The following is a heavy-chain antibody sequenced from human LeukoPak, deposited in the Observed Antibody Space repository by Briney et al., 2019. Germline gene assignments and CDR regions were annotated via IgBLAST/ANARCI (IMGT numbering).Heavy chain of an antibody. D-gene: IGHD6-19*01. CDR1: GYTFTGYY. Sequence: ASVKVSRKASGYTFTGYYMHWVRQAPGQGLERMGWINPNSGGTNYAQKFQGRVTITADKSTSTAYMELSSLRSEDTAVYYCASTRAVAGIGYYYYYYMDVWGKGTTVTVSS. CDR3: ASTRAVAGIGYYYYYYMDV. CDR2: INPNSGGT. J-gene: IGHJ6*03. V-gene: IGHV1-2*02.